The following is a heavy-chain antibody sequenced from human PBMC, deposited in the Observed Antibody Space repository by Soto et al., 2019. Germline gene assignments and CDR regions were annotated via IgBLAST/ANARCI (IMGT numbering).Heavy chain of an antibody. Sequence: SETLSLTCTVSGSSINSSGYYCGWIRQPPGKGLEWIGSMFYGVSTYYNPSLKSRVTVSVDTSKNQFSLNLRSVTAADTAVYYCARLPSRHLVDYWGQGTLVTVSS. CDR2: MFYGVST. CDR1: GSSINSSGYY. J-gene: IGHJ4*02. V-gene: IGHV4-39*01. D-gene: IGHD3-3*02. CDR3: ARLPSRHLVDY.